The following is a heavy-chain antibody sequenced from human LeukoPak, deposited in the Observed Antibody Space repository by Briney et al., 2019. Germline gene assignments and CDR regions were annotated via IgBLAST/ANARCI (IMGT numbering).Heavy chain of an antibody. CDR2: ISSSGDGT. Sequence: GGSLRLSCAASGFTFSNYGMSWVRQAPGKGLEWVSAISSSGDGTWYADSVKGRFTISRDNSKNTLYLQMNSLRAEDTAVYYCAKGSIAVAGTQRNWFDPWGQGTLVTVSS. D-gene: IGHD6-19*01. CDR1: GFTFSNYG. J-gene: IGHJ5*02. V-gene: IGHV3-23*01. CDR3: AKGSIAVAGTQRNWFDP.